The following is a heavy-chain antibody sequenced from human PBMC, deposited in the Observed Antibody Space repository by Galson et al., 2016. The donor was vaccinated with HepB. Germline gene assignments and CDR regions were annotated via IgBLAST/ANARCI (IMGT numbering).Heavy chain of an antibody. Sequence: AISGDSVSSKSGAWNWIRQSPSRGLEWLGRTYYRSKWHIEYAVSVRGRITINPDTSKNQFSLQLTSVTAADTAVYYCARGQAPAARGYNWFDPWGQGILVTVSS. J-gene: IGHJ5*02. CDR3: ARGQAPAARGYNWFDP. V-gene: IGHV6-1*01. CDR2: TYYRSKWHI. CDR1: GDSVSSKSGA. D-gene: IGHD2-2*01.